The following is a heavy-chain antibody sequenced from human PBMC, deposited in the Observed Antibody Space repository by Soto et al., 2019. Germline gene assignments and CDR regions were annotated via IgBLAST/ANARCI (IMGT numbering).Heavy chain of an antibody. D-gene: IGHD6-13*01. Sequence: SETLSLTCAVSGGSISSSNWWSWVRQPPGKGLEWIGEIYHSGSTNYNPSLKSRVTISVDKSKNQFSLKLSSVTAADTAVYYCARGAKDSSWYYYYYGMDVWGQGTTVTVSS. CDR1: GGSISSSNW. V-gene: IGHV4-4*02. CDR3: ARGAKDSSWYYYYYGMDV. J-gene: IGHJ6*02. CDR2: IYHSGST.